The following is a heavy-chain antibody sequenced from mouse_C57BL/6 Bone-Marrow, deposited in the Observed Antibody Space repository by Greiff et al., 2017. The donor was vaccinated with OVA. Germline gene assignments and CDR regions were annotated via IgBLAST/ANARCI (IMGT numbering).Heavy chain of an antibody. J-gene: IGHJ1*03. V-gene: IGHV5-6*01. CDR1: GFTFSSYG. CDR2: ISSGGSYT. Sequence: DVQLVESGGDLVKPGGSLKLSCAASGFTFSSYGMSWVRQTPDKRLEWVATISSGGSYTYYPDSVKGRFTISRDNAKNTLYLQMSSLKSEDTAMYYCARRIYYGYDVDWYFDVWGTGTTVTVSS. D-gene: IGHD2-2*01. CDR3: ARRIYYGYDVDWYFDV.